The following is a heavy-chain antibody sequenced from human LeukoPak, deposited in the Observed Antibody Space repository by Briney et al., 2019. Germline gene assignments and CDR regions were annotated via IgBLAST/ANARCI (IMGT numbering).Heavy chain of an antibody. J-gene: IGHJ5*02. Sequence: PSETLSPTCAVYGGSFSGYYWSWIRQPPGKGLEWIGEINHSGSTNYNPSLKSRVTISVDTSKNQFSLKLSSVTATDTAMYYCARHGWDYPSGTYYTFDPWGQGTLVTVSS. V-gene: IGHV4-34*01. CDR3: ARHGWDYPSGTYYTFDP. CDR1: GGSFSGYY. CDR2: INHSGST. D-gene: IGHD3-10*01.